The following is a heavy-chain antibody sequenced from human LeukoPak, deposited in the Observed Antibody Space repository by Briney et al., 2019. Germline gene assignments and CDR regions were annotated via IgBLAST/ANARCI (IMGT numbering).Heavy chain of an antibody. CDR2: IKKTGSET. CDR1: GFTFSNSW. J-gene: IGHJ4*02. CDR3: AREDGYCSGGNCYSYFDS. D-gene: IGHD2-15*01. V-gene: IGHV3-7*01. Sequence: GGSLRLSCAAPGFTFSNSWMSWVRQAPGKGLEWVAYIKKTGSETYYVDSVKGRFTITRDNARNSLFLRMNSLRAEDTAVYYCAREDGYCSGGNCYSYFDSWGQGTLVTVSS.